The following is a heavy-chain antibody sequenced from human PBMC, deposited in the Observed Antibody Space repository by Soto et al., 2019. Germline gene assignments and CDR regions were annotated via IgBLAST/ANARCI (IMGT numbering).Heavy chain of an antibody. CDR3: TRDGYPFALDV. D-gene: IGHD5-12*01. CDR1: GFTFSTYW. Sequence: EVQLVESGGGLVQPGGSLRLSCAASGFTFSTYWMSWVRQAPGKGLEWVASIKTDESEKYYVDSVRGRFTTTRDNARKCFYLPMNSLACEDTAVYYCTRDGYPFALDVWGLGTSVTVSS. V-gene: IGHV3-7*03. CDR2: IKTDESEK. J-gene: IGHJ6*02.